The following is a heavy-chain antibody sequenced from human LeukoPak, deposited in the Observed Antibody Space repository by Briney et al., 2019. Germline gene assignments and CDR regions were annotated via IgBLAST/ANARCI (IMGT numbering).Heavy chain of an antibody. CDR3: ARDLIKGARFDP. D-gene: IGHD3-16*01. V-gene: IGHV4-61*02. J-gene: IGHJ5*02. CDR1: GGSISSGSYY. Sequence: PSETLSLTCTVSGGSISSGSYYWSWIRQPAGKGLEWIGRIYTSGSTNYNPSLKSRVTISVDTSKNRFSLKLSSVTAADTAVYYCARDLIKGARFDPWGQGTLVTVSS. CDR2: IYTSGST.